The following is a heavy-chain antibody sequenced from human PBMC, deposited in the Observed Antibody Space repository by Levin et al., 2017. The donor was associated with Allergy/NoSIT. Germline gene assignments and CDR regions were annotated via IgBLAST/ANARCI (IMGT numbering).Heavy chain of an antibody. V-gene: IGHV4-34*01. Sequence: SETLSLTCAVYTGSFSGYYWTWIRQPPGKGLEWIGKINHGGSTNYNPSLKSRVIISVDTSKNQFSLKLNSVTAADTAVYYCARGFGAVAGPGYFDLWGRGTLVTVSS. CDR2: INHGGST. CDR1: TGSFSGYY. D-gene: IGHD6-19*01. CDR3: ARGFGAVAGPGYFDL. J-gene: IGHJ2*01.